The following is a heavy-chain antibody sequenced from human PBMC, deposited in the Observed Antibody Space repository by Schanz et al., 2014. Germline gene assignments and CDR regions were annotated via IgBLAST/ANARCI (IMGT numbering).Heavy chain of an antibody. D-gene: IGHD1-26*01. CDR2: IRQDVRAK. Sequence: EVQLLESGGALEQPGGSLRLSCAASGFNFSSHWMTWVRQAPGRGLEWVANIRQDVRAKYYVDSVKGRFTISRDNIASSLFLQMNSLRAEDSAVYYCARGLIVGDGQHFYFSYGLDVWGQGTTVTVSS. CDR1: GFNFSSHW. CDR3: ARGLIVGDGQHFYFSYGLDV. V-gene: IGHV3-7*01. J-gene: IGHJ6*02.